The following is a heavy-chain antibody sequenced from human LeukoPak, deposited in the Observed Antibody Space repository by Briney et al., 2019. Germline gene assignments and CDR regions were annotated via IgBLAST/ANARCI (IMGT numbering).Heavy chain of an antibody. V-gene: IGHV1-18*01. CDR3: ARDSNQLLPTIDCWFDP. Sequence: ASVKVSCRASGYTFTSYGISWVRQAPGQGLEWMGWISAHNGNTNYAQKLQGRVTMTTDTSTSTAYVELRSLRSDDTAVYYCARDSNQLLPTIDCWFDPWGQGTLVTVSS. CDR2: ISAHNGNT. J-gene: IGHJ5*02. D-gene: IGHD2-2*01. CDR1: GYTFTSYG.